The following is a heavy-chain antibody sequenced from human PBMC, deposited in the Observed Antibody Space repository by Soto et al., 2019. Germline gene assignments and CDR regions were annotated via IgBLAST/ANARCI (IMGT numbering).Heavy chain of an antibody. CDR1: GGTFGSYA. CDR2: IIPIPGTA. Sequence: QVQLAQSGAEVKKPGSSVKVSCKASGGTFGSYAISWVRQAPGQGLEWMGGIIPIPGTANYAQKFQGRVTIAADESTNTAYMELSSLRSEDTAVYYCARSQGSSTSLEIYYYYYYGMDVWGQGTTVTVSS. V-gene: IGHV1-69*01. D-gene: IGHD2-2*01. J-gene: IGHJ6*02. CDR3: ARSQGSSTSLEIYYYYYYGMDV.